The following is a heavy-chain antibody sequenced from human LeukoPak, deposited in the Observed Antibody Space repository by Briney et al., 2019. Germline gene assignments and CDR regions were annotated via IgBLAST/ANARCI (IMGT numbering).Heavy chain of an antibody. CDR2: MNPNSGNT. J-gene: IGHJ6*03. Sequence: ASVKVSCKASGYTFTSYDINWVRQATGQGPEWMGWMNPNSGNTGYAQKFQGRVTITRNTSISTAYMELSSLRSEDTAVYYCARGNYYGSGSSSHYYVDVWGKGTTVTVSS. D-gene: IGHD3-10*01. CDR1: GYTFTSYD. CDR3: ARGNYYGSGSSSHYYVDV. V-gene: IGHV1-8*03.